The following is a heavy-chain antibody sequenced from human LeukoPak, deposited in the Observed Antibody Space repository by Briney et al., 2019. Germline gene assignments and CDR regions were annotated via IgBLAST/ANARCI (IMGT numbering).Heavy chain of an antibody. CDR3: AELGITMIGGV. J-gene: IGHJ6*04. Sequence: GGSLRLSCAASGFTFSSYAMSWVRQAPGKGLEWVSGIRWNSGSIGYADSVKGRSTLSRDNAKNSLYLQMNSLRAEDTAVYYCAELGITMIGGVWGKGNTVTISS. D-gene: IGHD3-10*02. CDR1: GFTFSSYA. V-gene: IGHV3-23*01. CDR2: IRWNSGSI.